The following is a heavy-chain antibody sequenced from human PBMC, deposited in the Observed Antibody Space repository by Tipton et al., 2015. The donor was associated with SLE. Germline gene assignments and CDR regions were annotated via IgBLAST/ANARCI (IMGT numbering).Heavy chain of an antibody. Sequence: SLRLSCAASGFTVSSNYMSWVRQAPGKGLEWVSAATDGGSGTAYADSVRGRFTVSRDNSKNTLYLQMNSLRAEDTAVYYCSTGLEYSSALRTWGQGTLVTISS. V-gene: IGHV3-23*01. CDR2: ATDGGSGT. J-gene: IGHJ5*02. CDR1: GFTVSSNY. D-gene: IGHD3-22*01. CDR3: STGLEYSSALRT.